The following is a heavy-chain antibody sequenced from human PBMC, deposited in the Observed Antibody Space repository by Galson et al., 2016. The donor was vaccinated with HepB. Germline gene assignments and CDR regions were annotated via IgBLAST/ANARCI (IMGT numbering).Heavy chain of an antibody. CDR3: ARGSREKYIVVVPAARFDP. Sequence: SETLSLTCAVYGGSFSDDYWTWIRQPPGKGLEWIGDIDHSGATHHNPSLKGRVTISLDKSKNQFSLRQTSVTPADTAMYYCARGSREKYIVVVPAARFDPWGQGTLVTVSS. J-gene: IGHJ5*02. CDR1: GGSFSDDY. V-gene: IGHV4-34*01. D-gene: IGHD2-2*01. CDR2: IDHSGAT.